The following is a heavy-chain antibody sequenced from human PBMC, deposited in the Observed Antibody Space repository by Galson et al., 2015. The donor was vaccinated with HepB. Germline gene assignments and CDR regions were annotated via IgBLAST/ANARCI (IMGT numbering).Heavy chain of an antibody. Sequence: SVKVSCKASGYTFSTFGISWVRQAPGRGLEWMGRINAYNAYTNYAQKFQGRVTITTDTFTNTAYMELRNLRSDDTAVYFCAREGGYDSNNYYHGMDVWGQGTTVAVSS. CDR3: AREGGYDSNNYYHGMDV. D-gene: IGHD5-12*01. CDR2: INAYNAYT. CDR1: GYTFSTFG. V-gene: IGHV1-18*01. J-gene: IGHJ6*02.